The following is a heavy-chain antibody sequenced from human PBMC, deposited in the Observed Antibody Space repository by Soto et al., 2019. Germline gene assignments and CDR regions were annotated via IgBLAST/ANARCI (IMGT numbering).Heavy chain of an antibody. CDR2: IYYSGST. J-gene: IGHJ3*02. D-gene: IGHD4-17*01. Sequence: SETLSLTCTVSGGSISSYYWSWIRQPPGKGLEWIGYIYYSGSTNYNPSLKSRVTISVDTSKNQFSLKLSSVTAADTAVYYCARRSTTVDAFEIWGQGTMVTVSS. CDR1: GGSISSYY. V-gene: IGHV4-59*01. CDR3: ARRSTTVDAFEI.